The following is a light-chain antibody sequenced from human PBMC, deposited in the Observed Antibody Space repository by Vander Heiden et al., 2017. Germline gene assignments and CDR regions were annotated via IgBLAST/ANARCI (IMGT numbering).Light chain of an antibody. CDR1: QGISSY. CDR3: QPLNSDPRT. V-gene: IGKV1-9*01. CDR2: AAS. Sequence: IQLTQSPFSLSASVGDRVTITRRASQGISSYLAWYQQKPGKAPKLLIYAASTLQSGVPSRFSGSGSGTDFTLTIRSLQPEDFATYYGQPLNSDPRTFGQGTKVEIK. J-gene: IGKJ1*01.